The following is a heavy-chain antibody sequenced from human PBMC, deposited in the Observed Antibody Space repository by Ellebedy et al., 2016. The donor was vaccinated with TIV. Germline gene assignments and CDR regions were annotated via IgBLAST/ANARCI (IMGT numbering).Heavy chain of an antibody. CDR1: GFMFSSYA. V-gene: IGHV3-23*01. CDR3: AKDSPTDINYHDNDILGILV. Sequence: PGGSLRLSCEASGFMFSSYAMSWVRQAPGKGLKWVSTISGNGRRADYRGSLKDRFTISRDNSKNTLYLQMNSLRAEDTAVYYCAKDSPTDINYHDNDILGILVWGQGTLVTVSS. CDR2: ISGNGRRA. J-gene: IGHJ4*02. D-gene: IGHD3-9*01.